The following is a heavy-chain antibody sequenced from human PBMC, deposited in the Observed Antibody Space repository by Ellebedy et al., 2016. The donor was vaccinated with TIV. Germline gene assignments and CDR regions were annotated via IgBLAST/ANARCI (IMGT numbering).Heavy chain of an antibody. J-gene: IGHJ4*02. V-gene: IGHV3-7*01. CDR3: ARVPPGAYGSGSYCGDDY. CDR1: GFASSNYL. CDR2: FKQDGREK. D-gene: IGHD3-10*01. Sequence: PGGSLRLSCAASGFASSNYLMSWVRQAPGEGPEWVATFKQDGREKFYVDSVKGRFTISRDNAKNLLYLQRNNLRVDDTAVYYCARVPPGAYGSGSYCGDDYWGQGTLVTVSS.